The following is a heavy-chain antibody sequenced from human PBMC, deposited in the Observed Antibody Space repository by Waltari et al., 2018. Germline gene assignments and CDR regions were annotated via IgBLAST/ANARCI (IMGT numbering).Heavy chain of an antibody. J-gene: IGHJ4*02. Sequence: QVQLQASGPGLVKPSETLSLTSTVSGVSISSYYWSWIRQPAGKGLGWIGRYSTSGGTDYNPSLKSRVTMSVDTSKTQFSLKLSSVTAADTAVYYCAREGVGAIPFDCWGQGTLVTVSS. V-gene: IGHV4-4*07. CDR1: GVSISSYY. D-gene: IGHD1-26*01. CDR2: YSTSGGT. CDR3: AREGVGAIPFDC.